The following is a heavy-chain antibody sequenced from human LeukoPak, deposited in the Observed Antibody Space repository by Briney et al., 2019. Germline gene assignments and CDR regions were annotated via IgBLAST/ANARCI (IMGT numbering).Heavy chain of an antibody. CDR1: GFTFSDYY. CDR3: ARDHLPSNYYGSGSYHYYYGMDV. V-gene: IGHV3-66*01. Sequence: GGSLRLSCAASGFTFSDYYMSWIRQAPGKGLEWVSVIYNDGSTYYADSVKGRFTISRDNSENTLYLQMNSLRAEDTAVYYCARDHLPSNYYGSGSYHYYYGMDVWGQGTTVTVSS. D-gene: IGHD3-10*01. CDR2: IYNDGST. J-gene: IGHJ6*02.